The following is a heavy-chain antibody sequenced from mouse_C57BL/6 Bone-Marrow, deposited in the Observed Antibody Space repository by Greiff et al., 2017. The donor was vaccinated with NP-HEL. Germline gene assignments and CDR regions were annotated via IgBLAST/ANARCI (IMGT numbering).Heavy chain of an antibody. CDR2: ISSGSSTI. CDR3: ARNYYGSSLLYYYAMDY. V-gene: IGHV5-17*01. D-gene: IGHD1-1*01. J-gene: IGHJ4*01. CDR1: GFTFSDYG. Sequence: DVMLVESGGGLVKPGGSLKLSCAASGFTFSDYGMHWVRQAPEKGLEWVAYISSGSSTIYYADTVKGRFTISRDNAKNTLFLQMTSLRSEDTAMYYCARNYYGSSLLYYYAMDYWGQGTSVTVSS.